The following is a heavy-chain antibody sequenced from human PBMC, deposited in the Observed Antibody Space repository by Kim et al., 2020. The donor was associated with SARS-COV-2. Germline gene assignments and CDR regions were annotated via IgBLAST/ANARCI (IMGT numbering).Heavy chain of an antibody. CDR3: ARVNGGYSNYVYYYYYGMDV. V-gene: IGHV3-11*01. D-gene: IGHD4-4*01. J-gene: IGHJ6*02. CDR1: GFTFSDYY. Sequence: GGSLRLSCAASGFTFSDYYMSWIRQAPGKGLEWVSYISSSGSTIYYADSVKGRFTISRDNAKNSLYLQMNSLRAEDTAVYYCARVNGGYSNYVYYYYYGMDVWGQGTTVTVSS. CDR2: ISSSGSTI.